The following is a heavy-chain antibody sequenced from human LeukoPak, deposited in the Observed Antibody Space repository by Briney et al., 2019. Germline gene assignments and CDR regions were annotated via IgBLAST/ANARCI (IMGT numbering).Heavy chain of an antibody. V-gene: IGHV4-59*01. CDR1: GGSTNSYY. Sequence: KPSETLSLTCTVSGGSTNSYYWGWIRQPPGKGLEWIGYINYSGSTNYNPSLKSRVTISIDTSKNQFSLRLSSVTAADTAVYFCARSGYCSSTSCYGSETFDIWGRGTMGTVSS. CDR3: ARSGYCSSTSCYGSETFDI. J-gene: IGHJ3*02. CDR2: INYSGST. D-gene: IGHD2-2*03.